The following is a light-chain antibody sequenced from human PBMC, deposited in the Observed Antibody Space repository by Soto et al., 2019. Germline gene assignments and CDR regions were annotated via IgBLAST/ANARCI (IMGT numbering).Light chain of an antibody. CDR2: DAS. CDR3: QQCNTPFT. Sequence: DIQMTQSPSRLCQSAGARYAITCRASQNIGSRLAWYQQQPDEAPKLLIYDASSLESGVPLRFGGSGSGTDFTLIISSLQPDDFATYYCQQCNTPFTFGGGTKVDIK. J-gene: IGKJ4*01. CDR1: QNIGSR. V-gene: IGKV1-5*01.